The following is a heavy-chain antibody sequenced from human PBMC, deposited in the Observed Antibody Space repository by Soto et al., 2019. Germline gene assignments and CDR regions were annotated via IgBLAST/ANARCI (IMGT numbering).Heavy chain of an antibody. Sequence: QVQLVQSGAEVKKPGASVKVSCKASGYSFTDYHIHLVRQAPGQGLEWLGRINPKSGGTSTAQKFQGWVTMTTDTSISTASMELTRLTSDDTAIYYCARGDSTDCSNGVCSFFYNHDMDVCGQGTTVTVSS. CDR2: INPKSGGT. D-gene: IGHD2-8*01. CDR1: GYSFTDYH. J-gene: IGHJ6*02. V-gene: IGHV1-2*04. CDR3: ARGDSTDCSNGVCSFFYNHDMDV.